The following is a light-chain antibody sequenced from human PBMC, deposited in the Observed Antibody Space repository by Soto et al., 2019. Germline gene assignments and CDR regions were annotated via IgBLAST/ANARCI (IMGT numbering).Light chain of an antibody. Sequence: AIQMTQSPSSLSASVGDRVTITCRASQGIRNDLGWYQQKPGKAPKLLIYAASSLQSGVPSRFSGSGSGTDFTLTISSLQPEDFATYYCLQRSNWPPITFGQGTRLEI. V-gene: IGKV1-6*01. CDR3: LQRSNWPPIT. CDR2: AAS. CDR1: QGIRND. J-gene: IGKJ5*01.